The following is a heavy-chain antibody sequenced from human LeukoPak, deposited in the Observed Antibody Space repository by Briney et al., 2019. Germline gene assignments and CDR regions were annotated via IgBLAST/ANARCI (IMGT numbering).Heavy chain of an antibody. J-gene: IGHJ2*01. CDR1: GFTFSSYG. V-gene: IGHV3-23*01. CDR2: ISDSGGST. Sequence: GGSLRLSCAAYGFTFSSYGMTWVRQAPGKGLEWVSAISDSGGSTNYADSVKGRFTISRDNSKNTLYLQMNSLRAEDTAVYYCAKDSTGDHWYFDLWGRGTLVTVSS. D-gene: IGHD7-27*01. CDR3: AKDSTGDHWYFDL.